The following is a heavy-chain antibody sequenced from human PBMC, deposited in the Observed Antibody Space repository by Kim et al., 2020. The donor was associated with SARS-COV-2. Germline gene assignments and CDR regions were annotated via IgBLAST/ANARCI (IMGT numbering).Heavy chain of an antibody. CDR2: IYWDDDK. J-gene: IGHJ4*02. V-gene: IGHV2-5*02. D-gene: IGHD4-17*01. CDR1: GFSLSTSGVG. CDR3: IYRGYGDYFFDY. Sequence: SGPTLVNPTQTLTLTCTFSGFSLSTSGVGVGWIRQPPGMALEWLALIYWDDDKRYSPSLKSRLTISRGTSKNQVVLTMTSMDPVDTGTYYCIYRGYGDYFFDYWGQGTLVTVSS.